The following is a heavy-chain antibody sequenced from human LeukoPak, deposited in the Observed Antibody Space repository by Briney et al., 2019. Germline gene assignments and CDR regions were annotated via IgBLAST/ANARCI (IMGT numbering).Heavy chain of an antibody. D-gene: IGHD4-17*01. CDR2: ISAYNGNT. CDR3: ARDPLDGDYGPSFDY. Sequence: ASVKVSCKASGYTFTSYGISWVRQAPGQGLEWMGWISAYNGNTNYAQKLQGRVTMTTDTSTSTAYMGLRGLRSDDTAVYYCARDPLDGDYGPSFDYWGQGTLVTVSS. J-gene: IGHJ4*02. V-gene: IGHV1-18*01. CDR1: GYTFTSYG.